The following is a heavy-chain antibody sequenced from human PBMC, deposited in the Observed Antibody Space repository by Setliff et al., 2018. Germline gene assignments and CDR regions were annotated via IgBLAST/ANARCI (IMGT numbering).Heavy chain of an antibody. CDR2: ISVSGTYT. J-gene: IGHJ4*02. V-gene: IGHV3-11*05. CDR3: ARDTDKDFDF. CDR1: GFTFSDHY. Sequence: PGGSLRLSCAASGFTFSDHYMSWIRQAPGKGLEWVLYISVSGTYTDYADSVKDRFTISRDNAKNSRYLQLSSLRAEDTAIYYCARDTDKDFDFWGQGTLVTVSS.